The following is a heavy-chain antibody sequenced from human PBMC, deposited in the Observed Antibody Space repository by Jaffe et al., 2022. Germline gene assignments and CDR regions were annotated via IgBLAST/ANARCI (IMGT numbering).Heavy chain of an antibody. CDR1: GFTFSSYA. Sequence: EVQLLESGGGLVQPGGSLRLSCAASGFTFSSYAMSWVRQAPGKGLEWVSAISGSGGSTYYADSVKGRFTISRDNSKNTLYLQMNSLRAEDTAVYYCAKAPIFGVVILYYFDYWGQGTLVTVSS. V-gene: IGHV3-23*01. CDR2: ISGSGGST. J-gene: IGHJ4*02. CDR3: AKAPIFGVVILYYFDY. D-gene: IGHD3-3*01.